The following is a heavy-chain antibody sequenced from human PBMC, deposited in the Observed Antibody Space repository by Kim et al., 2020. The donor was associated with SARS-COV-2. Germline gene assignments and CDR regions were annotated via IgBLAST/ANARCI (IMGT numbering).Heavy chain of an antibody. J-gene: IGHJ6*02. D-gene: IGHD3-16*01. CDR2: ISAYNGNT. CDR1: GYTFTSYG. Sequence: ASVKVSCKASGYTFTSYGISWVRQAPGQGLEWMGWISAYNGNTNYAQKLQGRVTMTTDTSTSTAYMELRSLRSDDTAVYYCARGPPAFWGVNYYYGMDVWGQGTTVTVSS. CDR3: ARGPPAFWGVNYYYGMDV. V-gene: IGHV1-18*04.